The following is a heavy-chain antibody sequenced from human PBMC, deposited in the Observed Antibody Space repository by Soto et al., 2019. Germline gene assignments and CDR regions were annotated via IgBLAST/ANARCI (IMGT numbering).Heavy chain of an antibody. V-gene: IGHV3-48*02. CDR1: GFTFSSYS. J-gene: IGHJ4*02. CDR2: ISSSSSTI. CDR3: ARDLPGEMATKIDY. D-gene: IGHD5-12*01. Sequence: PWGSLRLSCAASGFTFSSYSMNWVRQAPGKGLEWVSYISSSSSTIYYADSVKGRFTISRDNAKNSLYLQMNSLRDEDTAVYYCARDLPGEMATKIDYWGQRTLVTVSS.